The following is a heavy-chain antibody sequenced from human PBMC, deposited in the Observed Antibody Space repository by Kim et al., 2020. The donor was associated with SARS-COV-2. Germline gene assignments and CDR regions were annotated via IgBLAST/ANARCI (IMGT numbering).Heavy chain of an antibody. D-gene: IGHD5-18*01. CDR3: AREMPDTAMVN. J-gene: IGHJ4*02. Sequence: NYYADTVKGRFTISRDNSKNTRYLQMNSLRAEDTAVYYCAREMPDTAMVNWGQGTLVTVSS. V-gene: IGHV3-30*01. CDR2: N.